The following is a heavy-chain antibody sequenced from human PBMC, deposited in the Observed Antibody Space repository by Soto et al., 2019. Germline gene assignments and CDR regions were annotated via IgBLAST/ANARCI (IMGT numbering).Heavy chain of an antibody. V-gene: IGHV3-23*01. D-gene: IGHD2-15*01. CDR1: GFTFSSYA. CDR2: ISGSGGST. Sequence: PGGSLRLSCAASGFTFSSYAMSWVRQAPGKGLEWVSAISGSGGSTYYADSVKGRFTISRDNSKNTLYLQMNSLRAEDTAVYYCAKGDTPGPGYWSGGSCYSLPYFDYWGQGTRVTVAS. J-gene: IGHJ4*02. CDR3: AKGDTPGPGYWSGGSCYSLPYFDY.